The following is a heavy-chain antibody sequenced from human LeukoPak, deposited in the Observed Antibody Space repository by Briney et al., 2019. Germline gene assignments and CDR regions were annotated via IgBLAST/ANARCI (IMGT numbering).Heavy chain of an antibody. J-gene: IGHJ4*02. CDR1: GGSASIYY. V-gene: IGHV4-59*02. Sequence: SETLSLTCTVSGGSASIYYWSWIRQPPGKGLEWIGYIFYSGTTNYNPSLKSRVIISVDTSKSQFSLKLSSVTAADTAVYYCARGGSYYDSWGQGTLVTVSS. CDR3: ARGGSYYDS. D-gene: IGHD1-26*01. CDR2: IFYSGTT.